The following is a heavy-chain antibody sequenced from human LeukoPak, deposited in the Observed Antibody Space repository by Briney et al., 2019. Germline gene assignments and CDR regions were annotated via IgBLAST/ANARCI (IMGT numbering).Heavy chain of an antibody. CDR1: GDPISSYY. CDR3: ARSYYYFDY. V-gene: IGHV4-59*01. CDR2: IYYSGST. Sequence: SETLSLTCTVSGDPISSYYWSWIRQPPGKGLEWIGYIYYSGSTNYNPSLKSRLTIPVDTSKNQFSLKLSSVTAADTAVYYCARSYYYFDYWGQGTLVTVSS. J-gene: IGHJ4*02. D-gene: IGHD2-8*01.